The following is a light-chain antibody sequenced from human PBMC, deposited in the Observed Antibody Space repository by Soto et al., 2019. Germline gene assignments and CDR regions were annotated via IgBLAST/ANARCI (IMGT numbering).Light chain of an antibody. CDR2: AAS. J-gene: IGKJ1*01. Sequence: IQLTQSPSSLSASVGDRVTITCRASQGISSYLAWYQQKPGKAPKLLIYAASTLQSGVPSRFSGSGSGTEFALTISSLQPDDFATYYCQQYKSYSSWTFGQGTKVDIK. CDR3: QQYKSYSSWT. V-gene: IGKV1-9*01. CDR1: QGISSY.